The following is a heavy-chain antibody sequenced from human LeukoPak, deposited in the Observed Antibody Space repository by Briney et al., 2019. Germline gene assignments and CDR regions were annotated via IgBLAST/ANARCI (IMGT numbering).Heavy chain of an antibody. J-gene: IGHJ4*02. V-gene: IGHV3-30*04. Sequence: GGSLRLSCAASGFTFSRYAMHWVRQAPGKGLEWVAVISYDGSNKYYADSVKGRFTISRDNSKNTLYLQTDSLRVDDTAVDYCATDRFYNTFDYWGQGTLVTVSS. CDR3: ATDRFYNTFDY. CDR2: ISYDGSNK. D-gene: IGHD3-10*01. CDR1: GFTFSRYA.